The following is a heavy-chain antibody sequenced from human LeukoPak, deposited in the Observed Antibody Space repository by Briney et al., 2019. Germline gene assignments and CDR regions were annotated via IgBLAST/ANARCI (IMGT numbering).Heavy chain of an antibody. CDR3: AKSGWYSREYYYYYMDV. V-gene: IGHV3-43D*03. CDR1: GFTFDDYA. D-gene: IGHD6-19*01. J-gene: IGHJ6*03. Sequence: GGSLRLSCAASGFTFDDYAMHWVRQAPGKGLEWVSLISWDGGSTYYADSVKGRFTISRDNSKNSLYLQMNSLRAEATALYYCAKSGWYSREYYYYYMDVWGKGTTVTVSS. CDR2: ISWDGGST.